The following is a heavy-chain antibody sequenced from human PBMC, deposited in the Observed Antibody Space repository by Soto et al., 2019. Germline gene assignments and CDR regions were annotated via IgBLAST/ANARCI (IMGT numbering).Heavy chain of an antibody. CDR1: GYTFTGYY. CDR2: INPNSGGT. CDR3: ARDRDYIWGSYRSSRAGEGKYYYYYMDV. D-gene: IGHD3-16*02. J-gene: IGHJ6*03. Sequence: ASVKVSCKASGYTFTGYYMHWVRQAPGQGLEWMGWINPNSGGTNYAQKFQGWVTMTRDTSISTAYMELSRLRSDDTAVYYCARDRDYIWGSYRSSRAGEGKYYYYYMDVWGKGTTVTVSS. V-gene: IGHV1-2*04.